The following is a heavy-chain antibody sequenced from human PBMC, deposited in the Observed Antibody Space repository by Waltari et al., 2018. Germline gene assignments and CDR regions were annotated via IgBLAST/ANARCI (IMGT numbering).Heavy chain of an antibody. CDR3: AREPTYYGSGSFPFDF. D-gene: IGHD3-10*01. CDR2: IYTYNGNT. CDR1: GYSFTSYG. Sequence: LVQSGTEVKKPGASVKVSRKASGYSFTSYGISWVRQAPGQGLEWLGWIYTYNGNTKYSEKFKGRLTLSTDTSTSTVYMELRSLTSDDTAVYYCAREPTYYGSGSFPFDFWGQGSLVTVSS. J-gene: IGHJ4*02. V-gene: IGHV1-18*01.